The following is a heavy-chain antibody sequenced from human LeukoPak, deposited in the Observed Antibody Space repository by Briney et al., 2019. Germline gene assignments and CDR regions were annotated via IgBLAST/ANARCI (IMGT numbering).Heavy chain of an antibody. CDR1: GFRFKSW. CDR3: VRENYGIDS. Sequence: PGESLRLSCAASGFRFKSWMNWVRQAPGKGLVWVSHIDTDWRGTNYADSVKGRFTISSDNGKNTMYLQRNSLRVEDTGVYYCVRENYGIDSWGQGTLVIVPS. D-gene: IGHD4-17*01. V-gene: IGHV3-74*01. J-gene: IGHJ4*02. CDR2: IDTDWRGT.